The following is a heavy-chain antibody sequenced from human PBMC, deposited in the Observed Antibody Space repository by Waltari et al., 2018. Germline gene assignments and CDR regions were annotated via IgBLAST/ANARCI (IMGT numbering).Heavy chain of an antibody. CDR1: GGSFSGYY. Sequence: QVQLQQWGAGLLKPSETLSLTCAVYGGSFSGYYWSWVRQPPGKGLEWIGEINHSRSTNYNPSLKSRVTISVHTSKNECSLKLGSVTAADTAVYYCAKLDYGDYELNWDFDLWGRGTLVTVSS. CDR3: AKLDYGDYELNWDFDL. V-gene: IGHV4-34*01. D-gene: IGHD4-17*01. CDR2: INHSRST. J-gene: IGHJ2*01.